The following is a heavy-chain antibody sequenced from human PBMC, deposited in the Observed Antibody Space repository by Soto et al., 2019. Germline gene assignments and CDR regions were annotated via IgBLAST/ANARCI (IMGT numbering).Heavy chain of an antibody. CDR2: ISSSSSYI. V-gene: IGHV3-21*01. CDR3: ARPQRDDYGDHGGFWYCDL. J-gene: IGHJ2*01. CDR1: GFTFSSYS. D-gene: IGHD4-17*01. Sequence: EVHLVESGGGLVKPGGSLRLSCAASGFTFSSYSMNWVRQAPGKGLEWVSSISSSSSYIYYADSVKGRFTISRDNATNSLYLQRNSLRAEATAVYYAARPQRDDYGDHGGFWYCDLWRRGTLLTVSS.